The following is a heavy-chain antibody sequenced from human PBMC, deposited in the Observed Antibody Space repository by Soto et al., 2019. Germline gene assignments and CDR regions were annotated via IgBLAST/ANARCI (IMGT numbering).Heavy chain of an antibody. CDR2: ISGSGGST. CDR1: GFTFSSYG. J-gene: IGHJ4*02. CDR3: AKEGRYSSSRGYFDY. V-gene: IGHV3-23*01. Sequence: EVQLLESGGGLVQPGGSLRLSCAASGFTFSSYGMSWVRQAPGKGLEWVSGISGSGGSTYYADSVKGRFTISRDNPKNTLYLQMNSMRAEETAVYYCAKEGRYSSSRGYFDYWGQGTLVTVSS. D-gene: IGHD6-13*01.